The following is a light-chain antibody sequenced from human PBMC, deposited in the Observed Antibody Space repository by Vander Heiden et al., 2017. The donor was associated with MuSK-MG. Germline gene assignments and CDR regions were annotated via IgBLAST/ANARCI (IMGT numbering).Light chain of an antibody. CDR3: QQDQTHGS. CDR2: KAS. Sequence: DIQMTTSPSTLSASVGDRVTITCRASQNIHIWLAWYQQKPGKAPKLLIYKASSLETGVPPRFSGSGSGTEFTLTISSLQPDDFATYYCQQDQTHGSFGQGTQLEIK. CDR1: QNIHIW. V-gene: IGKV1-5*03. J-gene: IGKJ5*01.